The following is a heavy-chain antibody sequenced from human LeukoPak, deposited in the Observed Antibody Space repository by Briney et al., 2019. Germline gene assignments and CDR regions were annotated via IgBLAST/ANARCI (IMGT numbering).Heavy chain of an antibody. V-gene: IGHV3-30*04. CDR3: AKDMYYDSSGPVFDY. CDR1: GFTFSSYA. D-gene: IGHD3-22*01. Sequence: PGGSLRLSCAASGFTFSSYAMHWVRQAPGKGLEWVAVISYDGSNKYYADSVKGRFTISRDNSKNTLYLQMNSLRAEDTAVYYCAKDMYYDSSGPVFDYWGQGTLVTVSS. J-gene: IGHJ4*02. CDR2: ISYDGSNK.